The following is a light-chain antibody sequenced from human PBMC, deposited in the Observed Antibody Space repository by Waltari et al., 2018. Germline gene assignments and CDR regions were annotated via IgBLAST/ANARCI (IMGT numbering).Light chain of an antibody. CDR2: AAS. CDR3: QQYNNWPPYT. Sequence: DIVMTQSPATLSVSPGERATLSCRASQSVGSNLAWYQQKPGPALRLLIFAASRRATGIPARFSGSGSGTEFTLTIGSLQSEDFAVYYCQQYNNWPPYTFGQGTKLEIK. J-gene: IGKJ2*01. V-gene: IGKV3-15*01. CDR1: QSVGSN.